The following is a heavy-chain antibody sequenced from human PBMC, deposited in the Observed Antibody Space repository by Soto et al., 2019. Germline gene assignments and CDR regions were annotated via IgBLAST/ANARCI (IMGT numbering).Heavy chain of an antibody. CDR1: GYTFTSYA. J-gene: IGHJ5*02. CDR3: AGVPGGELLPGGWFDP. CDR2: INAGNGNT. V-gene: IGHV1-3*01. Sequence: QVQLVQSGAEVKKPGASVKVSCKASGYTFTSYAMHWVRQAPGQRLEWMGWINAGNGNTKYSQKFQGRVTITRDTPAKTAYRGLSGLRSEDTVVYYWAGVPGGELLPGGWFDPWGQGTLVTVSS. D-gene: IGHD1-26*01.